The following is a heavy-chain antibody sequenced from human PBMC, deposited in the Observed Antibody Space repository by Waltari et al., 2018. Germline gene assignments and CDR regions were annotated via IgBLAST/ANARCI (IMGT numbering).Heavy chain of an antibody. Sequence: EVQLVEFGGGLVQPGGSLRLSCAASGFTFSNYNMNWVRQAPGKVLEVISFIISGYTTGYYADAVKGRVTISRDNAKNSLYLQMKSLRDEDTAVYYCARDRGGNSLFDYWGQGTLVTVSS. D-gene: IGHD1-1*01. V-gene: IGHV3-48*02. CDR1: GFTFSNYN. CDR3: ARDRGGNSLFDY. CDR2: IISGYTTG. J-gene: IGHJ4*02.